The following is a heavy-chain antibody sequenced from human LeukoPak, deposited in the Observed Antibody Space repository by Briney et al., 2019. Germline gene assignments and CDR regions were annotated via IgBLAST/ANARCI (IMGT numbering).Heavy chain of an antibody. Sequence: SVKVSCKASGGTFSSYAISWVRQAPGQGLEWMGGIIPIFGTANYAQKLQGRVTMTTDTSTSTAYMELRSLRSDDTAVYYCARDGEQQLSPWGQGTLVTVSS. D-gene: IGHD6-13*01. CDR3: ARDGEQQLSP. V-gene: IGHV1-69*05. CDR1: GGTFSSYA. CDR2: IIPIFGTA. J-gene: IGHJ5*02.